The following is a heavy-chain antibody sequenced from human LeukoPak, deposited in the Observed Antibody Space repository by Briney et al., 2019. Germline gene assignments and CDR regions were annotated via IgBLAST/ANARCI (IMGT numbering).Heavy chain of an antibody. CDR3: ARYGSGSTWFDP. CDR2: INYSGNT. D-gene: IGHD3-10*01. J-gene: IGHJ5*02. CDR1: GGSISSDNYQ. Sequence: PSETLSLTCTVSGGSISSDNYQWSWIRQPPGKGLEWIGYINYSGNTYYNPSLKSRVTISVDTSKNHFSLKLSSVTAADTAVYYRARYGSGSTWFDPWGQGTLVTVSS. V-gene: IGHV4-30-4*01.